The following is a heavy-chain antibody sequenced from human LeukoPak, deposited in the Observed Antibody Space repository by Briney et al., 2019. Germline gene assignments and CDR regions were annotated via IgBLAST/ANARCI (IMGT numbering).Heavy chain of an antibody. CDR3: ARGPSLRYFDWLLFRAQGNYMDV. Sequence: ASVKVSCKASGYTFTGYYMHWVRQAPGQGLERMGWINPNSGGTNYAQKFQGRVTMTRDTSISTAYMELSRLRSDDTAVYYCARGPSLRYFDWLLFRAQGNYMDVWGKGTTVTISS. V-gene: IGHV1-2*02. CDR2: INPNSGGT. J-gene: IGHJ6*03. CDR1: GYTFTGYY. D-gene: IGHD3-9*01.